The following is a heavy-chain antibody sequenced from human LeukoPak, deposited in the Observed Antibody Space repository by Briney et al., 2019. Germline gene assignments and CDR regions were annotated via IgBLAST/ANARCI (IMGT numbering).Heavy chain of an antibody. CDR3: AKDLPAAFFDY. Sequence: PGGSLRLSCAASGFTFSIYGMHWVRQAPGKGLEWVAFIRSDGSTKYYADSVKGRFTISRDNSKNTLYLQMSCLRAEDTAVYYCAKDLPAAFFDYWGQGTLVTVSS. D-gene: IGHD2-2*01. V-gene: IGHV3-30*02. CDR2: IRSDGSTK. CDR1: GFTFSIYG. J-gene: IGHJ4*02.